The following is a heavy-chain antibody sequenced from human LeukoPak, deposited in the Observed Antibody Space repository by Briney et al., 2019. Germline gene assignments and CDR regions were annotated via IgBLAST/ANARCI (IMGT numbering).Heavy chain of an antibody. D-gene: IGHD3-16*02. CDR1: GFTFSDYY. J-gene: IGHJ3*02. CDR3: ASTFGGVIAHDAFDI. CDR2: ISSSGSTI. Sequence: GGSLRLSCAASGFTFSDYYMSWIRQAPGKGLEWVSYISSSGSTIYYADSVKGRFTISRDNAKNSLYLQMNSLRAEDTAVYYCASTFGGVIAHDAFDIWGQGTMVTVSS. V-gene: IGHV3-11*04.